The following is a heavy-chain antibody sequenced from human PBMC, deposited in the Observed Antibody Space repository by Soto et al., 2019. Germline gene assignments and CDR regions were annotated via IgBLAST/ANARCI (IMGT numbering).Heavy chain of an antibody. D-gene: IGHD5-12*01. CDR2: IIPIFGTA. CDR3: ARDRQQSRDGYKNYYYYGVDV. V-gene: IGHV1-69*06. CDR1: GGTFSSYA. Sequence: SVKVSCKASGGTFSSYAISWVRQAPGQGLEWMGGIIPIFGTANYAQKFQGRVTITADKSTSTAYMELSSLRSEDTAVYYCARDRQQSRDGYKNYYYYGVDVWGQGTTVTVSS. J-gene: IGHJ6*02.